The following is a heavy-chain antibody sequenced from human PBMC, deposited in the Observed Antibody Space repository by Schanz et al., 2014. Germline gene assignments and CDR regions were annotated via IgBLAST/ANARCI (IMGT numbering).Heavy chain of an antibody. CDR3: AKAKSGAHGAFDI. CDR2: ISSDGSKK. V-gene: IGHV3-33*05. Sequence: QVQLVESGGGVVQPERSLRLSCAASGFNFANHAIHWVRQGQGNGLQWVAVISSDGSKKLYADSVKARFTISRDNSKNTLYLQMNSLRAEDTAVYYCAKAKSGAHGAFDIWGQGTMVTVSS. CDR1: GFNFANHA. D-gene: IGHD3-10*01. J-gene: IGHJ3*02.